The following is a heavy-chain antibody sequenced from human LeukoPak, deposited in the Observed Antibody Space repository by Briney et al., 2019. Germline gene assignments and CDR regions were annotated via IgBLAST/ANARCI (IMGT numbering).Heavy chain of an antibody. Sequence: PGGSLRLSCAASGFTFSSYSMTWVRQAPGKGLEWVSYISSSSTIYYADSVKGRFTISRDNAKNSLYLQMNSLRDEDTAVYYCARGSVAGLDYWGQGTLVTVSS. D-gene: IGHD6-19*01. J-gene: IGHJ4*02. CDR1: GFTFSSYS. V-gene: IGHV3-48*02. CDR3: ARGSVAGLDY. CDR2: ISSSSTI.